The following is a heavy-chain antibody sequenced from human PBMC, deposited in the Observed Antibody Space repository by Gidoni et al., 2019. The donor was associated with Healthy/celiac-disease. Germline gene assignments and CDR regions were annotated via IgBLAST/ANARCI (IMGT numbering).Heavy chain of an antibody. V-gene: IGHV3-30-3*01. D-gene: IGHD2-2*01. J-gene: IGHJ4*02. CDR2: ISYDGSNK. CDR3: AREARPVPAAIDIQLWQEYYFDY. Sequence: GKGLEWVAAISYDGSNKYYADSVKGRFTISRDNSKNTLYLQMNSLRAEDTAVYYCAREARPVPAAIDIQLWQEYYFDYWGQGTLVTVSS.